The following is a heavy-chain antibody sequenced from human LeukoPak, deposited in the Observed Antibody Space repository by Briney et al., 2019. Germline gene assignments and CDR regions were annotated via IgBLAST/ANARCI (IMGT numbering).Heavy chain of an antibody. Sequence: PSETLSLTRTVSGGSISSSSYYWTWIRQPPGKGLEWIGYIYDTGNTNYNPSLKSRVTISVDTSKNQFSLKLTSVTAADTAMYYCASGETGSTLGGYWGQGTLVTVSS. D-gene: IGHD1-1*01. CDR3: ASGETGSTLGGY. CDR1: GGSISSSSYY. CDR2: IYDTGNT. V-gene: IGHV4-61*01. J-gene: IGHJ4*02.